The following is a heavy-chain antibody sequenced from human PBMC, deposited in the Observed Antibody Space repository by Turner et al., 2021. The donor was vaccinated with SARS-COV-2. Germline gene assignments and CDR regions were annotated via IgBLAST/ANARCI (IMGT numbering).Heavy chain of an antibody. CDR2: IYYSGYT. Sequence: QVKLQEPAPGLVKPSKTLPLTCPFPGGSLSSFYWSWIRQPLGKGLEWFGYIYYSGYTNYNPSLKSRVTISVDTSKNQFSLKLSSVTAADTAVYYCAESQGGGDIFGRPTSYYYYGMDVWGQGTTVTVSS. CDR1: GGSLSSFY. D-gene: IGHD2-21*02. J-gene: IGHJ6*02. V-gene: IGHV4-59*01. CDR3: AESQGGGDIFGRPTSYYYYGMDV.